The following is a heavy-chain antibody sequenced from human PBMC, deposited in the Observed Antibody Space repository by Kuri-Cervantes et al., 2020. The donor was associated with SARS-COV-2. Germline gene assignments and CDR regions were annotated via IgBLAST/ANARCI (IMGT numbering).Heavy chain of an antibody. V-gene: IGHV4-61*02. CDR1: GGSISSGSYY. CDR3: ARPAAGPPPGHWSGYYASGWFDP. J-gene: IGHJ5*02. Sequence: SETLSLTCTVSGGSISSGSYYWSWIRQPAGKGLEWIGRIYTSGSTNYNPSLKSRVTISVDTSKNQFSLKLSSVTAADTAVYYCARPAAGPPPGHWSGYYASGWFDPWGQGTLVTVSS. D-gene: IGHD3-3*01. CDR2: IYTSGST.